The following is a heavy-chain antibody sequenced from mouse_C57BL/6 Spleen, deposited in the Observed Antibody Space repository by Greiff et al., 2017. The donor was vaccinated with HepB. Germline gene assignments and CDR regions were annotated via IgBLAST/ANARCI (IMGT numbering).Heavy chain of an antibody. J-gene: IGHJ4*01. D-gene: IGHD1-1*01. CDR2: FNPGSGSI. Sequence: QVQLKESGAELVKPGASVKLSCKASGYTFTEYTIHWVKQSSGQGLEWIGWFNPGSGSIKYNEKFKDKATLTADKSSSTVYMELSRLTSEDSAVYFCARHGDYYGRNYAMDYWGQGTSVTVSS. CDR1: GYTFTEYT. CDR3: ARHGDYYGRNYAMDY. V-gene: IGHV1-62-2*01.